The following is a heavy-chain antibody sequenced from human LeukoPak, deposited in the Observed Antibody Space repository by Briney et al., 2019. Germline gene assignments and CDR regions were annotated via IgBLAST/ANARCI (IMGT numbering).Heavy chain of an antibody. CDR2: IYPCHSDI. V-gene: IGHV5-51*01. D-gene: IGHD5-24*01. Sequence: ESLKISFEGFGYTFSTSWIDWVRQMPRKDVRWMGQIYPCHSDIRPSTSFQGRVTMSLDRSLHTDYLQCGRPQASDTAVFFFVRLRGGFGHADFDDWGHGSLVTASS. CDR1: GYTFSTSW. CDR3: VRLRGGFGHADFDD. J-gene: IGHJ4*01.